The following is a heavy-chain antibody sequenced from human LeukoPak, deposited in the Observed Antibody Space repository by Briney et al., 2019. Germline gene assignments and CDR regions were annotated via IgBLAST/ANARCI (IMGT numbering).Heavy chain of an antibody. J-gene: IGHJ6*03. CDR1: GYTFTRYY. CDR3: ARETMVRGVISYYYYYYYMDV. D-gene: IGHD3-10*01. V-gene: IGHV1-46*01. CDR2: ISPSGGST. Sequence: ASVKVSCKAFGYTFTRYYMHWVRQAPGQGPEWMGVISPSGGSTTYAQKFQGRVTLTRDMSTSTDYLELSSLRSEDTAVYYCARETMVRGVISYYYYYYYMDVWGKGTTVTVSS.